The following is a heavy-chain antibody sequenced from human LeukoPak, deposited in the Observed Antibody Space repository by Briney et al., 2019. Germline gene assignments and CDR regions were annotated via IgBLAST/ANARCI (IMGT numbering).Heavy chain of an antibody. CDR3: ARGFVDTAMSGY. J-gene: IGHJ4*02. CDR1: GYTFTSYD. CDR2: MNPNSGNT. Sequence: ASVKVSCKASGYTFTSYDINWVRQATGQGLEWMGWMNPNSGNTGYAQKFQGRVTMTRNTSISTAYTELSSLRSEDTAVYYCARGFVDTAMSGYWGQGTLVTVSS. V-gene: IGHV1-8*01. D-gene: IGHD5-18*01.